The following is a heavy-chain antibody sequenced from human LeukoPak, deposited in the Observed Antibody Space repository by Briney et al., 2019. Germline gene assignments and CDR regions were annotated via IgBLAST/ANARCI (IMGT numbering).Heavy chain of an antibody. CDR1: GFTFSNAW. Sequence: PGGSLRLSCSASGFTFSNAWMSWVRQAPGKGREWVGRFKSKSDGGTTDYTAPVKGRFTTTRDDSKNTLYLQMNSLKTEDTAIYYCTRGYNYGMDVWGQGTTVTVSS. J-gene: IGHJ6*02. D-gene: IGHD5-18*01. V-gene: IGHV3-15*01. CDR3: TRGYNYGMDV. CDR2: FKSKSDGGTT.